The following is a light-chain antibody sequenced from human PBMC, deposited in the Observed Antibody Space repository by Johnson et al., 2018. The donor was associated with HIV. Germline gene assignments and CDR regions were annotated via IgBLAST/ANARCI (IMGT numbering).Light chain of an antibody. CDR2: ENT. CDR3: GTWDSSLSAGV. CDR1: SSNIGNNF. V-gene: IGLV1-51*02. J-gene: IGLJ1*01. Sequence: QSVLTQPPSVSAAPGQKVTISCSGSSSNIGNNFVSWYQHLPGTTPKLLIYENTERPSGIPDRFSGSKSGTSATLGITGLQTGDEADYYCGTWDSSLSAGVFGTGTKVPVL.